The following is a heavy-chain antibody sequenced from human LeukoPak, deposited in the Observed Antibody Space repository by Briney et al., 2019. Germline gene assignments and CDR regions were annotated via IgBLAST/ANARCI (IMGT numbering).Heavy chain of an antibody. CDR2: LYSGGST. Sequence: GGSLRLSCAASDFTFSFYWLTWVRQAPGKGLEWVSVLYSGGSTYYADSVKARFTISRDNSKNTVYLQMNSLGADDTAVYYCARARHFDYWGQGTLVTVSS. CDR3: ARARHFDY. CDR1: DFTFSFYW. V-gene: IGHV3-53*01. J-gene: IGHJ4*02. D-gene: IGHD1-1*01.